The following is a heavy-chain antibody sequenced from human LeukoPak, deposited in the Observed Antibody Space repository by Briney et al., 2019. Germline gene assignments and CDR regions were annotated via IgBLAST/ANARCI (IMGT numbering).Heavy chain of an antibody. V-gene: IGHV4-39*07. CDR1: GGSISSSSYY. CDR3: ARVPPGYDYVWGSYRYGYYYYMDV. D-gene: IGHD3-16*02. J-gene: IGHJ6*03. Sequence: SETLSLTCTVSGGSISSSSYYWGWIRQPPGKGLEWIGSIYYSGSTYYNPSLKSRVTISVDTSKNQFSLKLSSVTAADTAVYYCARVPPGYDYVWGSYRYGYYYYMDVWGKGTTVTVSS. CDR2: IYYSGST.